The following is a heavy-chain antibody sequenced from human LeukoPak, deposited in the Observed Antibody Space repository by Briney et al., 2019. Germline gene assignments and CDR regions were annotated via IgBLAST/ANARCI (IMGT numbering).Heavy chain of an antibody. Sequence: TSQTLSLTCTVSGGSISSGDYYWSWIRQPPGKGLEWIGYIYYSGSTYYNPSLKSRVTISVDTSKNQFSLKLSSVTAADTAVYYCARLTEGNTYGHEGTFDYWGQGTLVTVSS. CDR3: ARLTEGNTYGHEGTFDY. J-gene: IGHJ4*02. CDR2: IYYSGST. CDR1: GGSISSGDYY. V-gene: IGHV4-30-4*08. D-gene: IGHD5-18*01.